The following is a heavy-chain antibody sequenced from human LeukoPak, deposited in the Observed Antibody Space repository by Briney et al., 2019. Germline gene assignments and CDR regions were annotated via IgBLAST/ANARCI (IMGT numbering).Heavy chain of an antibody. CDR3: ARGRCSSTSCYSDY. CDR1: GGTFSSYA. CDR2: IISMFGTA. J-gene: IGHJ4*02. Sequence: ASVKVSCKASGGTFSSYAISWVRQAPGQGLEWTGGIISMFGTAKYAQKFQGRVTITADESTSTAYMELSSLRSEDTAVYYCARGRCSSTSCYSDYWGQGTLVTVSS. D-gene: IGHD2-2*01. V-gene: IGHV1-69*13.